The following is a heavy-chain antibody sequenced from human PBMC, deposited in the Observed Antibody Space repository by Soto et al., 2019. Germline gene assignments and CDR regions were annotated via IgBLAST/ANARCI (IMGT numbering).Heavy chain of an antibody. D-gene: IGHD5-12*01. CDR3: ARDHVDIVATNYYYYGMDV. CDR1: GYTFTGYY. V-gene: IGHV1-2*04. J-gene: IGHJ6*02. CDR2: INPSSGGT. Sequence: ASVKVSCKASGYTFTGYYMHWVRQAPGQGLEWMGWINPSSGGTNYAQKFQGWVTMTRDTSISTAYMELSRLRSDDTAVYYCARDHVDIVATNYYYYGMDVWGQGTTVTVSS.